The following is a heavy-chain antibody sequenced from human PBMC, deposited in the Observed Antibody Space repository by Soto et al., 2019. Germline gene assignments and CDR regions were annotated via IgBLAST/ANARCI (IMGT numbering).Heavy chain of an antibody. V-gene: IGHV1-18*01. CDR3: ARMGPDYDILTGYSRRYYYYGMDV. CDR1: GYTFTSYG. CDR2: ISAYNGNT. Sequence: GASVKVSCKASGYTFTSYGISWVRQAPGQGLEWMGWISAYNGNTNYAQKLQGRVTMTTDTSTSTAYMELSSLRSEDTAVYYCARMGPDYDILTGYSRRYYYYGMDVWGQGTTVTVSS. J-gene: IGHJ6*02. D-gene: IGHD3-9*01.